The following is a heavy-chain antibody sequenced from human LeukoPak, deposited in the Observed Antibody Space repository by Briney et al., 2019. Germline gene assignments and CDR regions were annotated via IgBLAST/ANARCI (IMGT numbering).Heavy chain of an antibody. Sequence: ASVTVSFKASGYTFTVYYMHWGRQAPGQGREGMGWINPNSGGTNYAQKFQGRVPMTRDTSISTAYMELSRPSSDDTAVYYCARDPDGYNAFDIWGQGTMVTVSS. J-gene: IGHJ3*02. V-gene: IGHV1-2*02. D-gene: IGHD5-24*01. CDR2: INPNSGGT. CDR3: ARDPDGYNAFDI. CDR1: GYTFTVYY.